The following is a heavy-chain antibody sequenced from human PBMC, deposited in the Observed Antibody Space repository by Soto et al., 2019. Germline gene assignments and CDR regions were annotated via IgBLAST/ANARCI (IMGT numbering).Heavy chain of an antibody. CDR3: ARDRSRYDSSGYYFQH. J-gene: IGHJ1*01. CDR2: MSYDGSNK. D-gene: IGHD3-22*01. V-gene: IGHV3-30-3*01. CDR1: GFTFSSYA. Sequence: QVQLVESGGGVVQPGRSLRLSCAASGFTFSSYAMHWVRQAPGKGLEWVAVMSYDGSNKYYADSVKGRFTISRDNSKNTLYLQMNSLRAEDTAVYYCARDRSRYDSSGYYFQHWGQGTLVTVSS.